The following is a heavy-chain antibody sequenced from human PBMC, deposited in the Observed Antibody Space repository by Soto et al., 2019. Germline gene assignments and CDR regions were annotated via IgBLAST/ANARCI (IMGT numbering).Heavy chain of an antibody. Sequence: QVQLVQSGAEVKKPGSSVKVSCKASGGTFSSYAISWVRQAPGQGLEWMGGIIPIFGTANYAQKFQGRVTITAHEXXSXAXXGLSSLRSEDTAVYYCARPTRYYYDSSGQSAWFDPWGQGTLVTVSS. CDR2: IIPIFGTA. J-gene: IGHJ5*02. CDR1: GGTFSSYA. V-gene: IGHV1-69*12. CDR3: ARPTRYYYDSSGQSAWFDP. D-gene: IGHD3-22*01.